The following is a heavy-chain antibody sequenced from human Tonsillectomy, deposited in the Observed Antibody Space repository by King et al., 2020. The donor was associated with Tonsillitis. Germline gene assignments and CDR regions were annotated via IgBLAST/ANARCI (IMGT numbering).Heavy chain of an antibody. CDR1: GGSISSYY. V-gene: IGHV4-59*01. CDR3: ARTRVGDYQPYFYFDY. D-gene: IGHD4-17*01. J-gene: IGHJ4*02. Sequence: QLQESGPGLVKPSETLSLNCSVSGGSISSYYWSWIRQPPGKGLEWIGYIYHSGSTNYNPYLKSRVSISADTSKNQFSLKLSSVTAADTAVYYCARTRVGDYQPYFYFDYWGQGTLVTVSS. CDR2: IYHSGST.